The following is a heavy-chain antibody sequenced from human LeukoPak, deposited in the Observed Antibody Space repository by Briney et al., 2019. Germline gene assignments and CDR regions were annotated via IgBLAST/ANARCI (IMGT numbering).Heavy chain of an antibody. D-gene: IGHD3-22*01. CDR1: GDSISSYY. J-gene: IGHJ4*02. V-gene: IGHV4-59*06. CDR2: IYYSGST. CDR3: ASNYDSSGYYFDY. Sequence: SETLSLTCTVSGDSISSYYWSWIRQHPGKGLEWIGYIYYSGSTYYNPSLKSRVTISVDTSKNQFSLKLSSVTAADTAVYYCASNYDSSGYYFDYWGQGTLVTVSS.